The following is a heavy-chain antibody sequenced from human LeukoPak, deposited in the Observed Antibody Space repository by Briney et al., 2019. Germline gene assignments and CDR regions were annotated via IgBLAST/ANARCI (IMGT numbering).Heavy chain of an antibody. CDR3: ARFAAGGSYYYYMDV. CDR2: IGTSSSTI. V-gene: IGHV3-48*01. D-gene: IGHD6-25*01. J-gene: IGHJ6*03. Sequence: GGSLRLSCAASRFTFSTYTMNWVRQPPGKGLEWVSNIGTSSSTIYYADSVKGRFTISRDNAKNSLYLQMNSLRADDTAVYYCARFAAGGSYYYYMDVWGKGTTVTVSS. CDR1: RFTFSTYT.